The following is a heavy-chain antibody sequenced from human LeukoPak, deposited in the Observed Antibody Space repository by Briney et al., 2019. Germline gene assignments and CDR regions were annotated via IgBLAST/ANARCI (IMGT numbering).Heavy chain of an antibody. J-gene: IGHJ5*02. CDR3: ARHILPPLAAGGTVDP. CDR2: IYPGDSDT. Sequence: GESLKISCKGSGYSFTSYWIGWVRQMPGKGLEWMGFIYPGDSDTRYSPSFQGQVTISADKSISTAYLQWSSLKASDTVMYYCARHILPPLAAGGTVDPWGQGTLVTVSS. V-gene: IGHV5-51*01. D-gene: IGHD6-13*01. CDR1: GYSFTSYW.